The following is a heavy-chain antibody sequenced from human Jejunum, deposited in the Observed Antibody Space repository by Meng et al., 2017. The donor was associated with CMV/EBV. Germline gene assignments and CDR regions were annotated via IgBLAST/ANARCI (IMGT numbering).Heavy chain of an antibody. D-gene: IGHD2-2*01. J-gene: IGHJ5*02. CDR3: ARDAVPAAPNWFDL. CDR2: ISSSGTTI. CDR1: GFTFISSQ. V-gene: IGHV3-48*03. Sequence: SGFTFISSQMNLVRQAPGKGLEWVSYISSSGTTIYYADSVKGRFTISRDNAENSLYLQMNSLRAEDTAVYFCARDAVPAAPNWFDLWGQGTLVTVSS.